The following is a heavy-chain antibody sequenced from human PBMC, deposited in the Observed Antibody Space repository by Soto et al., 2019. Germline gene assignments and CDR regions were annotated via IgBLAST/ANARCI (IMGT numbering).Heavy chain of an antibody. CDR1: GGSISSGGYY. CDR2: IYYSGST. CDR3: ARGNDSSSWYLYYYYGMDV. V-gene: IGHV4-31*03. D-gene: IGHD6-13*01. J-gene: IGHJ6*02. Sequence: QVQLQESGPGLVKPSQTLSLTCTVSGGSISSGGYYWSWILQHPGKGLEWIGYIYYSGSTYYNPSLKSRVTISVDTSKNQFSLKLSSVTAADTAVYYCARGNDSSSWYLYYYYGMDVWGQGTTVTVSS.